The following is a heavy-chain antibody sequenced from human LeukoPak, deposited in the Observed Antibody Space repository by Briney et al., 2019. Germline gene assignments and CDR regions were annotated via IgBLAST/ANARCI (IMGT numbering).Heavy chain of an antibody. CDR3: ARDENTVTTDHHFDY. Sequence: ASVEVSCKASGYTFTSYGISWVRQAPGQGLEWMGWISAYNGNTNYAQKLQGRVTMTTDTSTSTAYMELRSLRSDDTAVYYCARDENTVTTDHHFDYWGQGTLVTVSS. J-gene: IGHJ4*02. V-gene: IGHV1-18*01. CDR2: ISAYNGNT. CDR1: GYTFTSYG. D-gene: IGHD4-11*01.